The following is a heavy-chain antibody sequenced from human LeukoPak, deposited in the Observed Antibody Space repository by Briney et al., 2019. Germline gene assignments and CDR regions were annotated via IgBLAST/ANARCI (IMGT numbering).Heavy chain of an antibody. CDR2: ISYDGSNK. CDR3: ASELYYYGSGSFDY. Sequence: PGGSLRLSCAASGFTFSSYAMHWVRQAPGKGLEWVAVISYDGSNKYYADSVKGRFTISRDNSKNTLYLQMNSLRAEDTAVYYCASELYYYGSGSFDYWGQGTLVTVSS. V-gene: IGHV3-30-3*01. J-gene: IGHJ4*02. D-gene: IGHD3-10*01. CDR1: GFTFSSYA.